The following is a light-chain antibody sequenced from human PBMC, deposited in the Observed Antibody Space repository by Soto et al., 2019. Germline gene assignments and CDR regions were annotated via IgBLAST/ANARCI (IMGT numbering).Light chain of an antibody. Sequence: EIVLTQSPGTLSLSPGERATLSCRASQSVSSSYLAWYQQKPGQAPRLLIYGVSSRATGISDRFSGSGSGTDFILTISRLEPEDSAVYYCQQYGSSPPTFGQGTKVEIK. CDR1: QSVSSSY. V-gene: IGKV3-20*01. CDR2: GVS. CDR3: QQYGSSPPT. J-gene: IGKJ1*01.